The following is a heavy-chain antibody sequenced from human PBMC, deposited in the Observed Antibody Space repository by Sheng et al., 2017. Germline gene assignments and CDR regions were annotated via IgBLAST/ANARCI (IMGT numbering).Heavy chain of an antibody. D-gene: IGHD5-12*01. CDR3: TRGIRDGYNLYYFDY. CDR1: GFTFSGSA. Sequence: EVQLVESGGGLVQPGGSLKLSCAASGFTFSGSAMHWVRQASGKGLEWVGRIRSKANSYATAYAASVKGRFTISRDDSKNTAYLQMNSLKTEDTAVYYCTRGIRDGYNLYYFDYVGPGNPGHRLL. CDR2: IRSKANSYAT. V-gene: IGHV3-73*02. J-gene: IGHJ4*02.